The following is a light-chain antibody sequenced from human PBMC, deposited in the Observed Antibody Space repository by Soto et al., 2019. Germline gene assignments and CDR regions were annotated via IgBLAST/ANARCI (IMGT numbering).Light chain of an antibody. CDR1: SSDVGGYNY. V-gene: IGLV2-14*01. J-gene: IGLJ2*01. CDR2: EVS. Sequence: QSALTQPASVSGSPGQSITISCTGTSSDVGGYNYVSWYQQHPGKAPKLMIYEVSNRPSGVSNRFSGSKSGNTASLTISGLHAEDEADYYCSSYTSSSTWEFGGGTKLTVL. CDR3: SSYTSSSTWE.